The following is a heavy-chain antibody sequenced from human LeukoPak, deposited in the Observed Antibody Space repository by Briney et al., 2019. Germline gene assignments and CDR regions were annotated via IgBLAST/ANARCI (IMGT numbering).Heavy chain of an antibody. CDR3: ARDPGYSGIDY. CDR2: IYYSGST. J-gene: IGHJ4*02. D-gene: IGHD5-12*01. V-gene: IGHV4-61*01. CDR1: GGSVNSGSHY. Sequence: PSETLSLTCTVSGGSVNSGSHYWCWIRQPPGKGLEWIGYIYYSGSTNYNPSLKSRVTISVDTSKNQFSLNLNSATAADTAVYYCARDPGYSGIDYWGQGTLVTVSS.